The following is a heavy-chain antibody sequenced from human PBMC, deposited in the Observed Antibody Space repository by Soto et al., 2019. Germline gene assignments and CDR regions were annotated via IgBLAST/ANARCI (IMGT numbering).Heavy chain of an antibody. Sequence: GGSLRLSCAASGFTFSTSAMTWVRQAPGKGLEWVSIISSSGDGTYYVDSVKGRFTISRDNSRNTLNLQLNSLGAEDAAVYYCAKNGDFWSWGMDVWGQGTTVTVSS. CDR3: AKNGDFWSWGMDV. J-gene: IGHJ6*02. V-gene: IGHV3-23*01. CDR2: ISSSGDGT. CDR1: GFTFSTSA. D-gene: IGHD3-3*01.